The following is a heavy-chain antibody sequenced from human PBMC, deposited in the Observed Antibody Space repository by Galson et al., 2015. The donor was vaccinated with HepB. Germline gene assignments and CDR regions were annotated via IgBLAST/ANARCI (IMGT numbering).Heavy chain of an antibody. Sequence: SLRLSCAASGFTFSSYSMNWVRQAPGKGLEWVSYISSISSTIYYADSVKGRFTISRDNAKNSLYLQMNSLRAEDTAVYYCARPPGYSSSWYGDRNWYFDLWGRGTLVTVSS. V-gene: IGHV3-48*04. D-gene: IGHD6-13*01. J-gene: IGHJ2*01. CDR1: GFTFSSYS. CDR2: ISSISSTI. CDR3: ARPPGYSSSWYGDRNWYFDL.